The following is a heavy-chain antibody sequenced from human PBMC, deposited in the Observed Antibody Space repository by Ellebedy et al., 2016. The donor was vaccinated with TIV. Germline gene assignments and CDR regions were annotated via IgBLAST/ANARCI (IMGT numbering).Heavy chain of an antibody. CDR2: IYPGDSDT. V-gene: IGHV5-51*01. D-gene: IGHD1-26*01. Sequence: GGSLRLSCKGSGYSFASYWIGWVRQMPGKGLEWMGIIYPGDSDTRYSPSFQGQVTISADKSISTAYLQWSSLKASDTAMYYCARLSGSYYPYYFDYWGQGTLVTVSS. J-gene: IGHJ4*02. CDR3: ARLSGSYYPYYFDY. CDR1: GYSFASYW.